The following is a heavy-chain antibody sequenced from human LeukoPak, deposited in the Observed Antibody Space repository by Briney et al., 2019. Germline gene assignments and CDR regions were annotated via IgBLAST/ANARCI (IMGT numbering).Heavy chain of an antibody. CDR2: IYYSGNA. D-gene: IGHD1-14*01. V-gene: IGHV4-59*08. CDR3: ARHEPLGRGAWDY. CDR1: GGSLSSYY. J-gene: IGHJ4*02. Sequence: SETLSLTCTVSGGSLSSYYWSWIRQPPGKGLEWIGYIYYSGNADSNPSLKSRVTMSVDTSRNQFSLKLTSVAAADTAVYYCARHEPLGRGAWDYWGQGILVTVSS.